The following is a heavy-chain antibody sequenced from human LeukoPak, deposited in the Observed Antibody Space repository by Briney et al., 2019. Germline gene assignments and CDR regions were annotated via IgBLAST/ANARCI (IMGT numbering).Heavy chain of an antibody. CDR3: ARGSSSWYYMDV. J-gene: IGHJ6*03. CDR2: IYRGGST. Sequence: GGSLRLSCAASGFTFSSYAMSWVRQAPGKGLEWVSVIYRGGSTYYADSVKGRFTISRDNAKNTLYLQMNSLRAEDTAVYYCARGSSSWYYMDVWGKGTTVTVSS. V-gene: IGHV3-66*01. CDR1: GFTFSSYA. D-gene: IGHD6-13*01.